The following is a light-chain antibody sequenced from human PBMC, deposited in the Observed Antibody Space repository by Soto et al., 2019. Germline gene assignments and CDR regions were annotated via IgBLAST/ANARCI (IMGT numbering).Light chain of an antibody. CDR1: NSNIGADYA. CDR3: AAWDDRLSGLV. CDR2: GDT. J-gene: IGLJ2*01. V-gene: IGLV1-40*01. Sequence: QSVLTQPPSVSGAPGQRVTISCTGSNSNIGADYAVHWYQHLPGTAPKLLLTGDTSRPSGVPDRFSGSKSATSASLAISGLRSEDGADYYCAAWDDRLSGLVFGGGTKLTVL.